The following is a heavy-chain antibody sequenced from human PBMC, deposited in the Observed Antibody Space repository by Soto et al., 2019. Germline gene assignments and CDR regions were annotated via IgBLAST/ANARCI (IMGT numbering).Heavy chain of an antibody. CDR3: AREVGHGWFYP. J-gene: IGHJ5*02. CDR1: GFTVSSNY. V-gene: IGHV3-53*04. CDR2: IYSGGST. Sequence: EVQLVESGGGLVQPGGSLRLSCAASGFTVSSNYMSWVRQAPGKGLEWVSVIYSGGSTYYADSVKGRFTISRHNSKNTLYLQMHGLRAEDTAVYSCAREVGHGWFYPWGQGTLVTVSS.